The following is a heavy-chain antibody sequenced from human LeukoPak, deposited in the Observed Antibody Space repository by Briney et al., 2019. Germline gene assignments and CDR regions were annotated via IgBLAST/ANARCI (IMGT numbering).Heavy chain of an antibody. V-gene: IGHV3-21*01. D-gene: IGHD3-10*01. J-gene: IGHJ6*02. CDR3: ARVLTSHHYYGSGSYLYYYYGMDV. CDR1: GFTFSSYS. Sequence: GGSLRLSCAASGFTFSSYSMNRVRQAPEKGLEWVSSVSSSSSYIYYADSVKGRFTISRDNAKNSLYLQMNSLRAEDAAVYYCARVLTSHHYYGSGSYLYYYYGMDVWGQGTTVTVSS. CDR2: VSSSSSYI.